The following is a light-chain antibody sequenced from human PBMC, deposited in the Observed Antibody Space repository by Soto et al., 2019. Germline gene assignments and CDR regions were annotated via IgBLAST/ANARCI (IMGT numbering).Light chain of an antibody. CDR1: QSVSSY. V-gene: IGKV3-11*01. CDR3: QQRINWPLT. CDR2: GAS. J-gene: IGKJ4*01. Sequence: EMVLTQSPATLSLSPGERATLSCRATQSVSSYLSWYQQIPGQPPRLLIYGASNSATVIPSRFSGSGSWTDFTLTINSLEPEDFADYYCQQRINWPLTFGGGTKVEIK.